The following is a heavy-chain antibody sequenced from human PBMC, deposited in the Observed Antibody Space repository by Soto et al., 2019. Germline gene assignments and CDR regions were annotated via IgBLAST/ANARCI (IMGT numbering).Heavy chain of an antibody. CDR2: ISNDGSDT. CDR3: AKDSGYDFDQ. D-gene: IGHD5-12*01. CDR1: GFTFSSYG. V-gene: IGHV3-30*18. J-gene: IGHJ5*02. Sequence: QVQLVESGGGVVQPGRSLRLSCEVSGFTFSSYGMHWVRQAPGKGLEWVTRISNDGSDTKYSGSVKGRFTVTRDNSKTTLYLQMNSLRPEDTAVYYCAKDSGYDFDQWGQGALVTVSS.